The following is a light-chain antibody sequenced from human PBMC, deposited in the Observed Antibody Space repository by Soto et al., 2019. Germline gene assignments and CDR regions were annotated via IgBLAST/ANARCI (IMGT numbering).Light chain of an antibody. CDR2: DVS. V-gene: IGKV1-33*01. CDR1: RAINDF. CDR3: QQSYNLPFP. J-gene: IGKJ3*01. Sequence: DIQMTQSPSFLSAAVGDRVSITCQASRAINDFLNWYQQKPGKAPKLLIYDVSNLETGVPSRFSGGGSGTDFTLTISSLQPEDIATYYCQQSYNLPFPFGPGTTVDVK.